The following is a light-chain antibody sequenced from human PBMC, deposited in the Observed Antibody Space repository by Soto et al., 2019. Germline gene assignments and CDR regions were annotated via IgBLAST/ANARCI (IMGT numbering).Light chain of an antibody. CDR1: QDIMKY. CDR3: QQYDNLPLT. CDR2: DAS. J-gene: IGKJ4*01. V-gene: IGKV1-33*01. Sequence: DIQMTQSPSSLSVSVGDRVTITCQASQDIMKYLNWFQQKPGKAPKLLIYDASNLETGVPSRFTGSGSGTEFTFTISSLQPEDIATYYCQQYDNLPLTFGGGTKVDIK.